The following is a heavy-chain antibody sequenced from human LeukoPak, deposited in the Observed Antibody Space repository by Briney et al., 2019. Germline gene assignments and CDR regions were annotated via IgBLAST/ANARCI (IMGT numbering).Heavy chain of an antibody. CDR1: GLTFSSYA. V-gene: IGHV3-30-3*01. D-gene: IGHD5-24*01. CDR3: ARAGWMATISHPLDY. J-gene: IGHJ4*02. CDR2: ISYDGSND. Sequence: GGSLRLSCAASGLTFSSYAMHWVRQAPGKGLEGVAVISYDGSNDYYADSVKGRFTICRDHSKNTLYLQMNSLRAADTAVYYCARAGWMATISHPLDYWGQGTLVTVSS.